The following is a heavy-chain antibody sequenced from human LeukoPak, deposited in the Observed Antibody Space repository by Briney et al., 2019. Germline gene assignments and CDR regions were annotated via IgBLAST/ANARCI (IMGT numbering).Heavy chain of an antibody. CDR3: ARHPLESAWANLDY. V-gene: IGHV4-61*01. Sequence: SETLSLTCTVSGGSVSSGSYYWSWIRQPPGKGLEWIGYIYYRGSTNYNPSLKSRVTISVDTPKNQFSLKLSSVTAADTAVYFCARHPLESAWANLDYWGQGTLVTVSS. J-gene: IGHJ4*02. CDR2: IYYRGST. D-gene: IGHD5-24*01. CDR1: GGSVSSGSYY.